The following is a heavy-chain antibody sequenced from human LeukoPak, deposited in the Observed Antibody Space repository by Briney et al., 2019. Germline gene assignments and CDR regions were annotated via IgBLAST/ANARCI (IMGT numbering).Heavy chain of an antibody. D-gene: IGHD1-26*01. CDR3: ARGASGSSLSGFDI. CDR2: ISTSGST. CDR1: GGSISNYY. Sequence: SETLSLTCTVSGGSISNYYWNWIRQPAGKGLQWIGPISTSGSTNYSPSLKSRVTMSIDTSKNQFSLNLSSVTAADTAVYYCARGASGSSLSGFDIWGQGTMVTVSS. V-gene: IGHV4-4*07. J-gene: IGHJ3*02.